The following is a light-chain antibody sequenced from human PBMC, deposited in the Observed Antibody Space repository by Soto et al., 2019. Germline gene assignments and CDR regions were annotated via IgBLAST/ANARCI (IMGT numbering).Light chain of an antibody. CDR1: QGIINY. V-gene: IGKV1-16*02. CDR3: HPYNSYPYT. Sequence: DIQMTHAPSSLSSSVGDRGTITCRASQGIINYLAWFQQKPGKAPPYPIYAAYSWQSGVPSKFSGSGSGTDFNLTISSLPPADFATYYCHPYNSYPYTFCQETKLEIK. CDR2: AAY. J-gene: IGKJ2*01.